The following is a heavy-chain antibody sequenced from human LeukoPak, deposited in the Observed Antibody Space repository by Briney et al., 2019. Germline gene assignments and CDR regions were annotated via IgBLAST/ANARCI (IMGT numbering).Heavy chain of an antibody. CDR3: ARRLRKGVSSGYYYDY. Sequence: GGSLRLSCAASGFTFSSYWMSWVRQAPGKGLEWVANIKQDGSEKYYVDSVKGRFTISRDNAKNSLYLQMNSLRAEDTAVYYCARRLRKGVSSGYYYDYWGQGTLVTVSS. V-gene: IGHV3-7*01. CDR1: GFTFSSYW. D-gene: IGHD3-22*01. CDR2: IKQDGSEK. J-gene: IGHJ4*02.